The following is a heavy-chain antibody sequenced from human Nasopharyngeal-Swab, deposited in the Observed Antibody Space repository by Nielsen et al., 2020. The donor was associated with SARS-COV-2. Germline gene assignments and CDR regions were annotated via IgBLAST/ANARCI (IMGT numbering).Heavy chain of an antibody. CDR1: GFTFDGYA. CDR3: AKVHSSAHDAFDI. V-gene: IGHV3-9*01. J-gene: IGHJ3*02. CDR2: ISWNSGSI. Sequence: SLKISCAASGFTFDGYAMHWVRQAPGKGLEWVSGISWNSGSIGYADSVKGRFTISRDNAKNSLYLQMNSLRAEDTALYYCAKVHSSAHDAFDIWGQGTMVTVSS. D-gene: IGHD6-6*01.